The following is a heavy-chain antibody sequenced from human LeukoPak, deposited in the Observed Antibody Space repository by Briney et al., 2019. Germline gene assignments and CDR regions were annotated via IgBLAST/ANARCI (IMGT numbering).Heavy chain of an antibody. CDR1: GYTLTELS. CDR2: FDPEDGET. Sequence: GASVKVSCKVSGYTLTELSMHWVRQAPGKGLEWMGGFDPEDGETIYAQKFQGRVTMTEDTSTDTAYMELSSLRSEDTAVYYCARDLYCSSTSCQGYYMDVWGKGTTVTVSS. CDR3: ARDLYCSSTSCQGYYMDV. J-gene: IGHJ6*03. D-gene: IGHD2-2*01. V-gene: IGHV1-24*01.